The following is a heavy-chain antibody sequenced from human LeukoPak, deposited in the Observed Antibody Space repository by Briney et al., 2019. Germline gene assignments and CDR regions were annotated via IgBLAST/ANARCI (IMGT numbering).Heavy chain of an antibody. CDR1: GYSFTNYW. V-gene: IGHV5-51*01. Sequence: EXLKISCKGSGYSFTNYWIGWVRQLPGKGLEWMGVIYPGDSDTRYSPSFQGQVTISADKSISTAYLQWSSLKASDTALYYCARPSSSWYDNFDYWGQGTLVTXXS. D-gene: IGHD6-13*01. CDR3: ARPSSSWYDNFDY. CDR2: IYPGDSDT. J-gene: IGHJ4*02.